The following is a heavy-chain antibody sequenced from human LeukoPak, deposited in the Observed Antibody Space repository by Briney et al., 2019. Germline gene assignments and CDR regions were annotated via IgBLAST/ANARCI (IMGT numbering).Heavy chain of an antibody. Sequence: SLRLSCAASGFTFDDYAMYWVRQAPGKGLEWVSGISWNSGSKGYADSVKGRFTISRDNAKNSLYLQMSSLRAEDTALYYCVKELRGYSFGVFDYWGQGTLVTVSS. CDR3: VKELRGYSFGVFDY. CDR2: ISWNSGSK. J-gene: IGHJ4*02. CDR1: GFTFDDYA. D-gene: IGHD5-18*01. V-gene: IGHV3-9*01.